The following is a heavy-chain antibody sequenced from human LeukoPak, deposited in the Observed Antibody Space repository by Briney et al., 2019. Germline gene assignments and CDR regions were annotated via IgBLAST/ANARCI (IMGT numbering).Heavy chain of an antibody. CDR2: ISSSGSTI. J-gene: IGHJ4*02. V-gene: IGHV3-48*03. CDR1: GFTFSSYE. CDR3: AGMTSRSGLDY. Sequence: GGSLRLSCAASGFTFSSYEMNWVRQAPGKGLEGVSYISSSGSTIYYADSVKGRFTISRDNAKNSLYLQMNSLRAEDTAVYYCAGMTSRSGLDYWGQGTLVTVSS. D-gene: IGHD6-25*01.